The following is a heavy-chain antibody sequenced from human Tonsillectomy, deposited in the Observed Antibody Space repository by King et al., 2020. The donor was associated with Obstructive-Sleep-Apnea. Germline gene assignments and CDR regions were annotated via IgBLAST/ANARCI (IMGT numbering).Heavy chain of an antibody. D-gene: IGHD4-17*01. Sequence: VQLVESGGGLVQPGGSLRLSCAASGFTFSNYGMHWVRQAPGKGLEYVSAINTKGGSTYYATSVKGRFTISRDNSKNTLYLQMASLRAEDMAVDYCARGEGYGDDGNYYDDGRDVWGQGTTVNVSS. CDR1: GFTFSNYG. CDR2: INTKGGST. J-gene: IGHJ6*02. CDR3: ARGEGYGDDGNYYDDGRDV. V-gene: IGHV3-64*01.